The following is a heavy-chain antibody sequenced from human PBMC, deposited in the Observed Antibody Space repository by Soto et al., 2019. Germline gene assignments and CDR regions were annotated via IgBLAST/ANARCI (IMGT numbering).Heavy chain of an antibody. CDR3: ARAPPFYSYGRPDAFDI. Sequence: PSETLSLTCTASGGSISSYYWSWIRQPPGKGLEWIGYIYYSGSTNYNPSLKSRVTISVDTSKNQFSLKLSSVTAADTAVYYCARAPPFYSYGRPDAFDIWGQGTMVTVSS. J-gene: IGHJ3*02. CDR2: IYYSGST. D-gene: IGHD5-18*01. CDR1: GGSISSYY. V-gene: IGHV4-59*01.